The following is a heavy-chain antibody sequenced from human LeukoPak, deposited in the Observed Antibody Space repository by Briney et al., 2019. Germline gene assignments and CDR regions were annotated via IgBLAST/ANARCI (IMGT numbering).Heavy chain of an antibody. CDR3: ARRWDWFDP. CDR1: GGSFSGYY. D-gene: IGHD4-23*01. Sequence: PSETLSLTCAVYGGSFSGYYWSWIRQHPGKGLEWIGYIYYSGSTYYNPSLKSRVTISVDTSKNQFSLKLSSVTAADTAVYHCARRWDWFDPWGQGTLVTVSS. V-gene: IGHV4-31*11. CDR2: IYYSGST. J-gene: IGHJ5*02.